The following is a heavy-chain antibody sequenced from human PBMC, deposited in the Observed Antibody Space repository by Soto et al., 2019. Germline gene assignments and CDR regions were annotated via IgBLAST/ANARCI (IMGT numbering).Heavy chain of an antibody. CDR2: ISGSGGST. CDR3: AKCSGVSGYYYVYY. CDR1: GFTFSSYA. V-gene: IGHV3-23*01. J-gene: IGHJ4*02. Sequence: GGSLRLSCAASGFTFSSYAMSWVRQAPGKGLEWVSAISGSGGSTYYADSVKGRFTISRDNSKNTLYLQMNSLRAEDTAVYYCAKCSGVSGYYYVYYWGQGTLVTVSS. D-gene: IGHD3-22*01.